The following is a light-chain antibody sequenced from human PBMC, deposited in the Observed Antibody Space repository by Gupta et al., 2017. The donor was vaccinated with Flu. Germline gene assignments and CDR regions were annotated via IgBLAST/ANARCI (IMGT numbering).Light chain of an antibody. CDR1: KLGDKY. CDR2: HDA. Sequence: SSVLTQPPSVSVFPGQTATITCSGNKLGDKYASWYQQKAGQPPILILYHDAKRPSGIPERFSGSNSGNTATLNVSETQVVDEAEYYCQAWDSGVVVFGGGTKLTVL. J-gene: IGLJ2*01. CDR3: QAWDSGVVV. V-gene: IGLV3-1*01.